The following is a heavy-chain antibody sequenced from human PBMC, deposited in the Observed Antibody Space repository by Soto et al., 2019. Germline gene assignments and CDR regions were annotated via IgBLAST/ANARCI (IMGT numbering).Heavy chain of an antibody. CDR3: ARYEVYYYDSSGYYDFDY. Sequence: SVKVSCKASAYTFTSYGISWVRQAPGQGLEWMGWISAYNGNTNYAQKLQGRVTMTTDTSTSTAYMELRSLRSDDTAVYYCARYEVYYYDSSGYYDFDYWGQGTLVTGSS. CDR2: ISAYNGNT. J-gene: IGHJ4*02. V-gene: IGHV1-18*01. D-gene: IGHD3-22*01. CDR1: AYTFTSYG.